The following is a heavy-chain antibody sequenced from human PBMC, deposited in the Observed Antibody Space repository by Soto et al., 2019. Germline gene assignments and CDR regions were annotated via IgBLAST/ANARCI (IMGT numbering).Heavy chain of an antibody. D-gene: IGHD3-16*02. V-gene: IGHV3-48*01. CDR2: ISSSRNSI. CDR1: GFTFSSYS. CDR3: AKDPLNRSYGMDV. Sequence: PGGSLRLSCAASGFTFSSYSMNWVRQAPGKGLEWVSYISSSRNSIYYADSVKGRFTISRDNSKNTLYLQMNSLRAEDTAVYYCAKDPLNRSYGMDVWGQGTTVTVSS. J-gene: IGHJ6*02.